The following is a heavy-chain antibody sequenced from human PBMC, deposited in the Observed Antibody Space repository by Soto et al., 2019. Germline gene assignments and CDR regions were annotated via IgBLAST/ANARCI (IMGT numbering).Heavy chain of an antibody. CDR1: GFTFSDYT. J-gene: IGHJ4*02. CDR2: MSSDGGNT. V-gene: IGHV3-30-3*01. CDR3: ARDYGDGYYYFDL. D-gene: IGHD5-12*01. Sequence: QVQLVESGGGVVQPGRSLRLSCAASGFTFSDYTMHWVRQAPGKELEWVALMSSDGGNTHYTDSVKGRFTISRDNSKNTLYLQMDSLRPEDTTVYYWARDYGDGYYYFDLWGQGTLVTGSS.